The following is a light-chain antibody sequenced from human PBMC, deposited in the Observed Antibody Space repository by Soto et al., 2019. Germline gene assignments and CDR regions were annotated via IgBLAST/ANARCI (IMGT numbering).Light chain of an antibody. J-gene: IGLJ3*02. V-gene: IGLV2-14*01. CDR2: EVS. CDR3: SSYTSISTRV. Sequence: QSALTQPASVSGSPGQSITISCTGTSSDVGSYNDVSWYQQHPGKAPKLMIYEVSNRPSGVSNRFSGSKSGNTASLTISGLHAEDEANYCCSSYTSISTRVFGGGTQLTVL. CDR1: SSDVGSYND.